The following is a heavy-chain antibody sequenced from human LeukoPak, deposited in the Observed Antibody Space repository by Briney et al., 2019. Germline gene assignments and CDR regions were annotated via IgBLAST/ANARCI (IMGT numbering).Heavy chain of an antibody. CDR2: IIPILGVA. CDR3: ARVPTGDDGY. Sequence: GASVKVSCKASGGTFSSYAISWVRQAPGQGLEWMGRIIPILGVANYAQKFQGRVTITADKSTSTAYMELSSLRSEDTAVYYCARVPTGDDGYWGQGTLVTVSS. D-gene: IGHD7-27*01. J-gene: IGHJ4*02. CDR1: GGTFSSYA. V-gene: IGHV1-69*04.